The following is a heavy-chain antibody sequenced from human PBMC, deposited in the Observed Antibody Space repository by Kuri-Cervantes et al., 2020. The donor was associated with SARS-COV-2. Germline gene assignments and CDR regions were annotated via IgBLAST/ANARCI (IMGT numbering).Heavy chain of an antibody. CDR1: GFTFSSYA. V-gene: IGHV3-30-3*01. CDR3: ARGRRIAAAGRSLKYYYYMDV. D-gene: IGHD6-13*01. J-gene: IGHJ6*03. Sequence: GGSLRPSCAASGFTFSSYAMHWVRQAPGKGLEWVAVISYDGSNKYYADSVKGRFTISRDNSKNTLYLQMNSLRAEDTAVYYCARGRRIAAAGRSLKYYYYMDVWGKGTTVTVSS. CDR2: ISYDGSNK.